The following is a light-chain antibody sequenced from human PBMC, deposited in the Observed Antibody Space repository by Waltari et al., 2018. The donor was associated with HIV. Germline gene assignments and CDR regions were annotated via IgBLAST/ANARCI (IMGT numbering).Light chain of an antibody. Sequence: EIVLTQSPGTLSLSPGERATLSCRASQSVRSSYLAWYQQKPGQSPRLLSDGAASRATGIPNRFSGSGSGTDFTLTISRLEPEDFAVYYCQQYGGSPYTFGQGTKLEIK. V-gene: IGKV3-20*01. CDR3: QQYGGSPYT. CDR1: QSVRSSY. J-gene: IGKJ2*01. CDR2: GAA.